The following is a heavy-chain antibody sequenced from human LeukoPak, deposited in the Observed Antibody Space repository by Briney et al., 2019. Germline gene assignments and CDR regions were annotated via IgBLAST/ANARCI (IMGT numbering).Heavy chain of an antibody. CDR2: MGPNNGNT. Sequence: GASVTVSCRASGYTFTSYDINWVRQATGQGLEWMGWMGPNNGNTGYAQKFQGRVTMTRNTSISTAYMELSSLRSEDTAVYYCARGRKTGTRVAVDIWGQGTMVTVSS. CDR1: GYTFTSYD. V-gene: IGHV1-8*01. J-gene: IGHJ3*02. CDR3: ARGRKTGTRVAVDI.